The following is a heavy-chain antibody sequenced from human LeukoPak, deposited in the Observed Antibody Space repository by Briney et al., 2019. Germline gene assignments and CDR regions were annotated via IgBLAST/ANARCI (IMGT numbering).Heavy chain of an antibody. J-gene: IGHJ5*02. CDR1: GGTFRGYF. V-gene: IGHV4-34*01. CDR2: IDHTGST. D-gene: IGHD3-10*01. Sequence: PSETLSLTCDVSGGTFRGYFWSWIRQPPGKGLAWIGEIDHTGSTNYNLSLENRVTLSVDTSKNQVSLNLNSVTAADTAVYFCARGVRFHVGSGNWFDLWGQGTLVTVSS. CDR3: ARGVRFHVGSGNWFDL.